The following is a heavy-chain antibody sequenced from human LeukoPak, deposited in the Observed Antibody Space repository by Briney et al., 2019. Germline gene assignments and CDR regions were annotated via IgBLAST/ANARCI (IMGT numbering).Heavy chain of an antibody. CDR3: ARVSRYCSSTSCYALDY. V-gene: IGHV3-20*01. J-gene: IGHJ4*02. CDR1: GFTFDDYG. D-gene: IGHD2-2*01. Sequence: GGSLRLSCAASGFTFDDYGMSWVRQAPGKGLEWVSGINWNGGSTGYADSVKGRFTISRDNAKNSLYLQMNSLRAEDTALYHCARVSRYCSSTSCYALDYWGQGTLVTVSS. CDR2: INWNGGST.